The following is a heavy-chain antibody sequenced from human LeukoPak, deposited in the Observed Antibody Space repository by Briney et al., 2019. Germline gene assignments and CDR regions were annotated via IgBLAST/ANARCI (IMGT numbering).Heavy chain of an antibody. CDR3: ARASLRLGVDY. J-gene: IGHJ4*02. CDR1: GGSFSGYY. D-gene: IGHD3-16*01. CDR2: IYHSGST. Sequence: KSSETLSLTCAVYGGSFSGYYWSWIRQPPGKGLEWIGYIYHSGSTYYNPSLKSRVTISVDRSKNQFSLKVSSVTAADTAVYYCARASLRLGVDYWGQGTLVTVSS. V-gene: IGHV4-30-2*01.